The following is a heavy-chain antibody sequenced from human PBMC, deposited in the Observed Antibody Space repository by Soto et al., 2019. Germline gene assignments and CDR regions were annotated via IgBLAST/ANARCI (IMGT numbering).Heavy chain of an antibody. D-gene: IGHD1-26*01. Sequence: QVQLVESGGGVVQPGRSLRLSCAASGFTFSSYGMHWVRQAPGKGLEWVAVIWYVGSNKYYADSVKGRFTISRDNSKNTLYLQMNSLRAEDTAVYYCARDGPFRFGRVGYYYGMDVWGQGTTVTVSS. J-gene: IGHJ6*02. CDR1: GFTFSSYG. CDR3: ARDGPFRFGRVGYYYGMDV. V-gene: IGHV3-33*01. CDR2: IWYVGSNK.